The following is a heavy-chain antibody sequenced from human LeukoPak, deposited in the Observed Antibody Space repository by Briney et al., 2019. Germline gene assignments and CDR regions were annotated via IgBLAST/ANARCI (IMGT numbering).Heavy chain of an antibody. CDR1: VFILRTYT. Sequence: GGGLRLSRGSSVFILRTYTMNWVRPARGKGRAGVSYICSGSDTIYYADSVRGRFTISRDNVRNSLYLQMNSLRAEDTAVYYCARSPGMAAAADYWGQGTLVTVSS. CDR3: ARSPGMAAAADY. CDR2: ICSGSDTI. J-gene: IGHJ4*02. V-gene: IGHV3-48*04. D-gene: IGHD6-13*01.